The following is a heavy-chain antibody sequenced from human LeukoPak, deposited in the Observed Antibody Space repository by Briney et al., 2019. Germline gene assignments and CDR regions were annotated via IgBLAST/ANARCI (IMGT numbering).Heavy chain of an antibody. CDR1: GYTFTSYG. D-gene: IGHD3-3*01. V-gene: IGHV1-18*01. CDR3: AREHSRLRFLEWLSVARQNNWFDP. Sequence: ASVKVSCKASGYTFTSYGISWVRQAPGQGLEWMGWISAYNGNTNYAQKLQGRATMTTDTSTSTAYMELRSLRSDDTAVYYCAREHSRLRFLEWLSVARQNNWFDPWGQGTLVTVSS. CDR2: ISAYNGNT. J-gene: IGHJ5*02.